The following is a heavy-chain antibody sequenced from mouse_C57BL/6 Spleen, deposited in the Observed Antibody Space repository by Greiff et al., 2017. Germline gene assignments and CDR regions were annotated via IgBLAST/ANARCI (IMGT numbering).Heavy chain of an antibody. V-gene: IGHV1-9*01. D-gene: IGHD1-3*01. CDR1: GYTFTGYW. CDR3: ARRGLGDNYPAWFAY. Sequence: VQLQQSGAELMKPGASVKLSCKATGYTFTGYWIEWVKQRPGHGLEWIGEILPGSGSTNYNEKFKGKATFTADTSSNTAYMQLSSLTPEDSAIXECARRGLGDNYPAWFAYWGQGTLVTVSA. CDR2: ILPGSGST. J-gene: IGHJ3*01.